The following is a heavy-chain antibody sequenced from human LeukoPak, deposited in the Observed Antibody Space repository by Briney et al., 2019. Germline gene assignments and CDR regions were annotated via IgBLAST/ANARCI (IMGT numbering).Heavy chain of an antibody. CDR1: GFTFSSYE. D-gene: IGHD1-26*01. CDR2: ISSSGSTI. CDR3: ARDSGTLWGAFDI. Sequence: PGGSLRLSCAASGFTFSSYEMNWVRQAPGKGLEWVSYISSSGSTIYYADSVKGRFTISRDNSKNTLYLQMNSLRAEDTAVYYCARDSGTLWGAFDIWGQGTMVTVSS. V-gene: IGHV3-48*03. J-gene: IGHJ3*02.